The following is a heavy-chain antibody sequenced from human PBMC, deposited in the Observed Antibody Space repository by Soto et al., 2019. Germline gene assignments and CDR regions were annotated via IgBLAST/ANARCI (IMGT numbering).Heavy chain of an antibody. CDR2: ISYDGSNK. CDR1: GFTFSSYG. J-gene: IGHJ6*02. D-gene: IGHD3-3*01. V-gene: IGHV3-30*18. Sequence: PGGSLRLSCAASGFTFSSYGMHWVRQAPGKGLEWVAVISYDGSNKYYADSVKGRFTISRDNSKNMLYLQMNSLRAEDTAVYYCAKAGGYDFWSGPLRYFYYYGMDVWGQGTTVTVSS. CDR3: AKAGGYDFWSGPLRYFYYYGMDV.